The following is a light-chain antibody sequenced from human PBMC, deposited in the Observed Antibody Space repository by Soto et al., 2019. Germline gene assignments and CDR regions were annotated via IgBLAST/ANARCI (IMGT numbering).Light chain of an antibody. CDR3: HQYGDSPQT. V-gene: IGKV3-20*01. J-gene: IGKJ1*01. Sequence: EIVMTQSPGTQSLSPGERATLSFMASQSVRSSYLAWYQQKPGQAPRLLIYGASTRATGIPDRFSGGGSGTDFTLTISRLEPEDFAVYFCHQYGDSPQTFGQGTKVDI. CDR1: QSVRSSY. CDR2: GAS.